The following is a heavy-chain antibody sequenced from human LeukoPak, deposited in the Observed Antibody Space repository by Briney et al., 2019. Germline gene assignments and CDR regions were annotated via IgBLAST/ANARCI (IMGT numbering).Heavy chain of an antibody. CDR3: AKSVGGWYDYFDY. Sequence: GGSLRLSCSASGFTFSSYTMNWVRQAPGKGLEWVSSISSGSSYIYYADSVKGRFTISRDNAKNSLFLQMNSLRAEDTAVYYCAKSVGGWYDYFDYWGQGTLVTVSS. CDR1: GFTFSSYT. CDR2: ISSGSSYI. D-gene: IGHD6-19*01. J-gene: IGHJ4*02. V-gene: IGHV3-21*04.